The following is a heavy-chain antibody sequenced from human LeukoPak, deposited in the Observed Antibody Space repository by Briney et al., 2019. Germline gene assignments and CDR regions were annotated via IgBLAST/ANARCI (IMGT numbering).Heavy chain of an antibody. D-gene: IGHD6-6*01. J-gene: IGHJ4*02. CDR2: ITSGSSYR. CDR1: GFTFSSYN. Sequence: GGSLRLSCAASGFTFSSYNMNWVRQAPGKGLEWVSSITSGSSYRFYADSVKGRFTISRDNAKNSLYLQMNSLRAEDTALYYCAREKDSSSLGNSFDYWGQGTLVTVSS. V-gene: IGHV3-21*04. CDR3: AREKDSSSLGNSFDY.